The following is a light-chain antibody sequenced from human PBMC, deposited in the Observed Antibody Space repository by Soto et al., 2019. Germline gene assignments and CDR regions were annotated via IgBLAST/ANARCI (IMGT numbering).Light chain of an antibody. CDR3: SSYTSSSTWV. J-gene: IGLJ3*02. CDR1: SRDVGGHNY. V-gene: IGLV2-14*01. CDR2: EVS. Sequence: QSALTQPASMSESPGQSVTITCTGTSRDVGGHNYVSWYQQHPGRAPKLMIFEVSNRPSGISNRFSGSKSGNTASLTISGLQAEDEGDYYCSSYTSSSTWVFGGGTKLTVL.